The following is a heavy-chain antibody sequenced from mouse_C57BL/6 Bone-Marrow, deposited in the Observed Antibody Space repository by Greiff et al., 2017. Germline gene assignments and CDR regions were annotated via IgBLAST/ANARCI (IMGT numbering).Heavy chain of an antibody. V-gene: IGHV1-58*01. Sequence: VQLHRSGAELVRPGSSVKMSCKPPAYTFPGSGINWVKQRPGRGLEWTGYFYIGNGYPEYNEKFKGKATLTSDTSCSTAYMQLSSLTSEDSAIYFCARYYSNPYAMDYRGQGTSGTGPS. CDR2: FYIGNGYP. CDR3: ARYYSNPYAMDY. J-gene: IGHJ4*01. D-gene: IGHD2-5*01. CDR1: AYTFPGSG.